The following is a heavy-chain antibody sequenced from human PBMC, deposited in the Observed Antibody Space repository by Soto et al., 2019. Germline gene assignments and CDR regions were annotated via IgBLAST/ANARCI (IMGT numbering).Heavy chain of an antibody. V-gene: IGHV3-23*01. Sequence: EVQLLESGGGLVQPGGSLRLSCAASGFTFSSYAMSWVRQAPGKGLEWVSAISGSGGSTYYADSVKGRFTISRDNSKNTLYLQMNSLRAEDTAVYYCAKDPIVTSPSYYYYYGMDVWGQGTTVTVSS. CDR3: AKDPIVTSPSYYYYYGMDV. D-gene: IGHD4-4*01. CDR1: GFTFSSYA. J-gene: IGHJ6*02. CDR2: ISGSGGST.